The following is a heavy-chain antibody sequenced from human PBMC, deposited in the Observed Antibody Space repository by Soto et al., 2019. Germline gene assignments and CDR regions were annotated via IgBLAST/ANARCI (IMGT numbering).Heavy chain of an antibody. CDR2: IDHSGNT. D-gene: IGHD5-18*01. J-gene: IGHJ4*02. Sequence: SETLSLTCAVYGGSFSGYYWSWIRQSPGKGLERIGEIDHSGNTNYNPSLKSRVTMTTDTSTSTAYMELKSLRSDDTAMYYCGREGYSFRFREYWYGIDYWGQGTLVTVSS. CDR1: GGSFSGYY. V-gene: IGHV4-34*10. CDR3: GREGYSFRFREYWYGIDY.